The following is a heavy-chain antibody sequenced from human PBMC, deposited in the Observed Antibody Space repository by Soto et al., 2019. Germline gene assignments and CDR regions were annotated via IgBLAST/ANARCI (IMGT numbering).Heavy chain of an antibody. CDR3: ARVLPWGYCSGGSCYGSSEYFQH. V-gene: IGHV4-30-4*01. J-gene: IGHJ1*01. D-gene: IGHD2-15*01. CDR2: IYYSGST. Sequence: SETLSLTCTVPGGSISSGDYYWSWIRQPPGKGLEWIGYIYYSGSTYYNPSLKSRVTISVDTSKNQFSLKLSSVTAADTAVYYCARVLPWGYCSGGSCYGSSEYFQHWGQGTVVTVSS. CDR1: GGSISSGDYY.